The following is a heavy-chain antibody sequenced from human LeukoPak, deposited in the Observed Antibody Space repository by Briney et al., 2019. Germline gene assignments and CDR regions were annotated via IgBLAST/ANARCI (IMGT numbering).Heavy chain of an antibody. Sequence: GESLKISCNASGCSFTNYWIAWVRQMPGKGLEWMGIIYPGDSDTRYSPSFQGQVTISADKSISTAYLQWRSLKASDTAMYYCASLNTAQGSYYGMDVWGQGTTVTVSS. V-gene: IGHV5-51*01. J-gene: IGHJ6*02. CDR3: ASLNTAQGSYYGMDV. CDR1: GCSFTNYW. CDR2: IYPGDSDT.